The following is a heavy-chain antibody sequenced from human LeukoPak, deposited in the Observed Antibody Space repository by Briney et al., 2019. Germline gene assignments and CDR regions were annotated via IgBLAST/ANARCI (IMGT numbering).Heavy chain of an antibody. D-gene: IGHD3-22*01. Sequence: PGGSLRLSCAASGFTFSSYAMSWVRQAPGKGLEWVSGISGSDGSTYYADSVKGRFTISRDNSKNTLYLQMNSLRAEDTAVYYCAKGDYYDSSGYPDYWGQGTLVTVSS. CDR1: GFTFSSYA. CDR2: ISGSDGST. J-gene: IGHJ4*02. V-gene: IGHV3-23*01. CDR3: AKGDYYDSSGYPDY.